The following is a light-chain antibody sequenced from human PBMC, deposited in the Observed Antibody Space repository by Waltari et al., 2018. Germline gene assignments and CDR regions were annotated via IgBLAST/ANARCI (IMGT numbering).Light chain of an antibody. J-gene: IGKJ2*01. CDR2: VAS. Sequence: IQLTQSPSPLLAFLGDRFPITCRASQNIDIYLNWYQQRPGKAPNVLISVASNLRSGVPSRFSGSGSGTVFTLTINNLQPEDFATYYCQQSYSIATFGQGTKLEMK. CDR1: QNIDIY. V-gene: IGKV1-39*01. CDR3: QQSYSIAT.